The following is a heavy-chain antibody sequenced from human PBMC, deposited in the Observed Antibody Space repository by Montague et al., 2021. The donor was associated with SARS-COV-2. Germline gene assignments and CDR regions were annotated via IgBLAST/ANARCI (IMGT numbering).Heavy chain of an antibody. V-gene: IGHV3-48*04. CDR1: GFTFSSYS. D-gene: IGHD3-9*01. CDR3: ARDLRWGYYDILTGYYRPLDY. CDR2: ISSSSSTI. J-gene: IGHJ4*02. Sequence: SLRLSCAASGFTFSSYSMNLVRQAPGKGLEWVSYISSSSSTIYYXDSXKGLFTISRDNARNSLYLQMNSLRAEDTAVYYCARDLRWGYYDILTGYYRPLDYWGQGTLVTVSS.